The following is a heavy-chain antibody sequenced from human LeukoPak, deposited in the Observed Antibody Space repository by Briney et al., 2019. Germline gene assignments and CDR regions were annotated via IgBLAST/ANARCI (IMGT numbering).Heavy chain of an antibody. CDR2: ISSSGSTI. J-gene: IGHJ1*01. CDR1: GFTFSDYY. V-gene: IGHV3-11*04. Sequence: GGSLRLSCAASGFTFSDYYMSWIRQAPGKGLEWVSYISSSGSTIYYADSVKGRFTISRDNAKNSLYLQMNSPRAEDTAVYYCARGTLYYDFWSGYYPGGPEHWGQGTLVTVSS. D-gene: IGHD3-3*01. CDR3: ARGTLYYDFWSGYYPGGPEH.